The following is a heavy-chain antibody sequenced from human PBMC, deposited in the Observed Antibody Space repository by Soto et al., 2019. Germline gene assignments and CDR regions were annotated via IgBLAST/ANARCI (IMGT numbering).Heavy chain of an antibody. CDR1: GLTFSTFW. D-gene: IGHD3-3*01. J-gene: IGHJ1*01. V-gene: IGHV3-74*01. CDR3: ARDLEY. Sequence: EVQLVESGGGLVQPGGSLRLSCEASGLTFSTFWTHWVRQAPGKGLVWVSRINSYGSSTNYADSVKGRVTISRDNAKNTLYLEMNSLRPEDTAVYYGARDLEYWGQGTLVTVSS. CDR2: INSYGSST.